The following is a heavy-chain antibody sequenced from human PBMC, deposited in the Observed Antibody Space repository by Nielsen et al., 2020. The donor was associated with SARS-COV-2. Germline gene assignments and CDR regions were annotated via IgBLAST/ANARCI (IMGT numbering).Heavy chain of an antibody. J-gene: IGHJ3*02. V-gene: IGHV3-53*01. CDR2: IYSGGST. D-gene: IGHD3-22*01. Sequence: GGSLRLSCAASGFTVSSNYMSWVRQAPGKGLEWVSVIYSGGSTYYADSVKGRFTISRDNSKNTLYLQMNSLRAEDTAVYYCARDYYDSSAPWDAFDIWGQGTMVTVSS. CDR1: GFTVSSNY. CDR3: ARDYYDSSAPWDAFDI.